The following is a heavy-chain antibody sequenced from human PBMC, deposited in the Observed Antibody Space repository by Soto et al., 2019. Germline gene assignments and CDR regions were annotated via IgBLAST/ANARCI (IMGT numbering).Heavy chain of an antibody. Sequence: GGSLRLSCAASGFTFSSYGMHWVRQAPGKGLEWVAVISYDGSNKYYADSVKGRFTISRDNSKNTLYLQMNSLRAEDTAVYYCANTRFGGQWLPKYGMDVWGQGTTVTVSS. CDR3: ANTRFGGQWLPKYGMDV. CDR2: ISYDGSNK. V-gene: IGHV3-30*18. J-gene: IGHJ6*02. CDR1: GFTFSSYG. D-gene: IGHD6-19*01.